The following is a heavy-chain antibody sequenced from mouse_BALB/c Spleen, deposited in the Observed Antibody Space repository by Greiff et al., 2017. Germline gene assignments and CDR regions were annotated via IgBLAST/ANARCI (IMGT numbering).Heavy chain of an antibody. D-gene: IGHD2-10*01. CDR1: GFNITDYY. Sequence: VQLQQSGAELVRPGALVKLSCKASGFNITDYYMHWVKQRPEQGLEWIGWIVPENGNTIYDPKFQGKASITADTSSNTAYLQLSSLTSEDTAVYYSARRAYYANFDYWGQGTTLTVSS. V-gene: IGHV14-1*02. CDR3: ARRAYYANFDY. J-gene: IGHJ2*01. CDR2: IVPENGNT.